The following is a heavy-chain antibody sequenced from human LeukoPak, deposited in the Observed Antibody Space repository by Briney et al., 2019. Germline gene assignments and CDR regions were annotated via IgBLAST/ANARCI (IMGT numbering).Heavy chain of an antibody. CDR3: ARDIRELRYFDWLLDTDY. CDR2: IIAYNGNT. V-gene: IGHV1-18*01. CDR1: GYTFTSYG. J-gene: IGHJ4*02. Sequence: ASVKVSCKASGYTFTSYGISWVRQAPGQGLEWMGWIIAYNGNTNYAQKLQGRVTMTTDTSTSTAYMELRSLRSDDTAVYYCARDIRELRYFDWLLDTDYWGQGTLVTVSS. D-gene: IGHD3-9*01.